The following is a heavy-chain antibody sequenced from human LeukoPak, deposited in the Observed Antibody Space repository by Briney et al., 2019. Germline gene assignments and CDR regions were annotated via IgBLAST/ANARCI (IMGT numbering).Heavy chain of an antibody. Sequence: GGSLRLSCAASGFTFSSYWMQWVRQGPGKGLVWVSHINSDGSSSSYADSVKGRFTISRDNAKNTLYLQMNSLRADDTAVYYCAREGIAGDFDYWGQGTLVTVSS. J-gene: IGHJ4*02. D-gene: IGHD6-13*01. CDR2: INSDGSSS. CDR3: AREGIAGDFDY. CDR1: GFTFSSYW. V-gene: IGHV3-74*01.